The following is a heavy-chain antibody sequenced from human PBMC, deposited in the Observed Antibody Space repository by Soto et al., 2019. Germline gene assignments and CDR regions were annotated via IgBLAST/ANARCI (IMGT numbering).Heavy chain of an antibody. Sequence: PSETLSLTCTVSGGSISSSSYYWGWIRQPPGKGLEWIGNIYYSGSTYYNPSLKSRVTISVDTSKNQFSLKLSSVTAADTAVYYCARDGHSGYDWDYYYYGMDVWGQGTTVTVSS. CDR3: ARDGHSGYDWDYYYYGMDV. D-gene: IGHD5-12*01. V-gene: IGHV4-39*07. CDR2: IYYSGST. CDR1: GGSISSSSYY. J-gene: IGHJ6*02.